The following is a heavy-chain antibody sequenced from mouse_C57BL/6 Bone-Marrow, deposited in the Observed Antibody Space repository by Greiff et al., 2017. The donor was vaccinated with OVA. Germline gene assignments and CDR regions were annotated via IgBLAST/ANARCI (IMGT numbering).Heavy chain of an antibody. D-gene: IGHD2-3*01. V-gene: IGHV1-39*01. J-gene: IGHJ2*01. Sequence: EVKLMESGPELVKPGASVKISCKASGYSFTDYNMNWVKQSNGKSLEWIGVINPNYGTTSYNQKFKGKATLTVDQSSSTAYMQLNSLTSEDSAVYYCARGGIDGYYGGLFDYWGQGTTLTVSS. CDR1: GYSFTDYN. CDR3: ARGGIDGYYGGLFDY. CDR2: INPNYGTT.